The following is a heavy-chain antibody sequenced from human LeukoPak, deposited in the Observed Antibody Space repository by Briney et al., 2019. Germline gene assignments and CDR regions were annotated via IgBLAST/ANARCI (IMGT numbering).Heavy chain of an antibody. D-gene: IGHD1/OR15-1a*01. Sequence: SVKVSCKASGGTFSSYAISWVRQAPGQGLEWMGGITPIFGTANYAQKFQGRVTITADESTSTAYLELSSLRSEDMAVYCCARAGPKTRGGYYYMDVWGKGTTVTVSS. CDR2: ITPIFGTA. CDR1: GGTFSSYA. J-gene: IGHJ6*03. CDR3: ARAGPKTRGGYYYMDV. V-gene: IGHV1-69*13.